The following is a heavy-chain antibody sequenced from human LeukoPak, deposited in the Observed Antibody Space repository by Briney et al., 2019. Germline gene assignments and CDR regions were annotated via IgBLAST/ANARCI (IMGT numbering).Heavy chain of an antibody. D-gene: IGHD3-22*01. CDR3: ARDPLNYYDSSGGGDYYGVDV. Sequence: ASVKVSCKASGYTFTGYYMHWVRQAPGQGLEWMGWVNPNSGGTNYAQKFQGRVTMTRDTSISTAYMELSRLRSDDTAVYYCARDPLNYYDSSGGGDYYGVDVWGQGTTVTVSS. J-gene: IGHJ6*02. CDR2: VNPNSGGT. CDR1: GYTFTGYY. V-gene: IGHV1-2*02.